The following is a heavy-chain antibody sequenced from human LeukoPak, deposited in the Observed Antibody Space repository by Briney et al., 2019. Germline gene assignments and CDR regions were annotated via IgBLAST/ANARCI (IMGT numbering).Heavy chain of an antibody. J-gene: IGHJ6*03. CDR1: GGSISSSSYY. V-gene: IGHV4-39*02. CDR3: ARDGYGSGSYYNGYYSYYMDV. D-gene: IGHD3-10*01. Sequence: PSETLSLTCTVSGGSISSSSYYWGWIRQPPGKGLEWNGSIYYSGSTYYNPSLKSRVTISVDKSKNQFSLKLSSVTAADTAVYYCARDGYGSGSYYNGYYSYYMDVWGKGTTVTVSS. CDR2: IYYSGST.